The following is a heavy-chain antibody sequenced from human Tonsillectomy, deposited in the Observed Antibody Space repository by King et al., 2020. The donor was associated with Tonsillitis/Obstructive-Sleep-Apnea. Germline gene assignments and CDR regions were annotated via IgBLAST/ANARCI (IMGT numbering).Heavy chain of an antibody. V-gene: IGHV3-7*03. CDR2: IKQDGSEK. J-gene: IGHJ4*02. D-gene: IGHD3-3*01. CDR1: GFTFSSYW. Sequence: VQLVESGGGLVQPGESLIVSCVASGFTFSSYWMTWVRQAPGKGLEWVANIKQDGSEKYYVDSVKGRFTISRDNAKNSLYLQMNSLRAEDTAVYYCATFSWSRSLGDYWGQGTQVTVSS. CDR3: ATFSWSRSLGDY.